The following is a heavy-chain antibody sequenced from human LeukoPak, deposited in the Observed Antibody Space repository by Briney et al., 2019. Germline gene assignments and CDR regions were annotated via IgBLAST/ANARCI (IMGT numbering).Heavy chain of an antibody. CDR3: ATTGDQGSNFDY. D-gene: IGHD7-27*01. V-gene: IGHV4-59*01. Sequence: PSETLSLTCAVSGGSISGYYWNWIRQSPGGGLEGIGYIYYSGTTNYNPSLRSRLTISLDTSQNQFSLQLTSVTAADTAVYYCATTGDQGSNFDYWGQGTLVTVSS. CDR2: IYYSGTT. J-gene: IGHJ4*02. CDR1: GGSISGYY.